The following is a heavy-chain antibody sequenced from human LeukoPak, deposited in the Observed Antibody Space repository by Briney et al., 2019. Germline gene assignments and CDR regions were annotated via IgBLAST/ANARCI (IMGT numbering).Heavy chain of an antibody. D-gene: IGHD6-19*01. CDR2: IRGKVYGGRT. Sequence: GGSLRLSCTASGFTFGDFTLGWVRQAPGKGLEWLGFIRGKVYGGRTEYAASVKGRFTFSRDDSKSIAYLQMNSLKTEDTAVYYCTRAVPHTDYWGQGTVVTVSS. CDR3: TRAVPHTDY. CDR1: GFTFGDFT. J-gene: IGHJ4*02. V-gene: IGHV3-49*04.